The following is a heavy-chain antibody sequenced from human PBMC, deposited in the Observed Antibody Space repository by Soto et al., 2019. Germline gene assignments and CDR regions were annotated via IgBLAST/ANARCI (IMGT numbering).Heavy chain of an antibody. V-gene: IGHV4-34*01. J-gene: IGHJ5*02. D-gene: IGHD2-15*01. Sequence: PSETLSLTCAVYGGSFSGYYWSWIRQPPGKGLEWIGEINHSGSTNYNPSLKSRVTISVDTSKNQFSLKLSSVTAADTAVYYCARGGYCSGGSCYNWFDPWGQGTLVTVSS. CDR1: GGSFSGYY. CDR2: INHSGST. CDR3: ARGGYCSGGSCYNWFDP.